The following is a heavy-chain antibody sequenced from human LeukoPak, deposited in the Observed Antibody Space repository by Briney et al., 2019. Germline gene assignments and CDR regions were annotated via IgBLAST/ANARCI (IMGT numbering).Heavy chain of an antibody. J-gene: IGHJ3*02. D-gene: IGHD3-22*01. CDR2: INPSGGST. V-gene: IGHV1-46*01. Sequence: RASVKVSCKASGYTFTSYYMHWVRQAPGQGLEWMGIINPSGGSTSYAQKFQGRVTMTRDTSTSTVYMELSSLRSDDTAVYYCARDYYYDSGRDAFDIWGQGTLVTVSS. CDR1: GYTFTSYY. CDR3: ARDYYYDSGRDAFDI.